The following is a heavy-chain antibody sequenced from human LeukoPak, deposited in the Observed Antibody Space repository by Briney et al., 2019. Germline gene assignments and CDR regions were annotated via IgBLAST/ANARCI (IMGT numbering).Heavy chain of an antibody. CDR3: GKEGEHFRFSLLSLYLDY. D-gene: IGHD3-10*01. CDR2: ISYDGTKK. V-gene: IGHV3-30*18. J-gene: IGHJ4*02. CDR1: GFTFSTYG. Sequence: GGSLRLSCAASGFTFSTYGMHWVRQAPGKGLEWVAAISYDGTKKYYEDSVKGRFTISRDNSKNTLYLQMNSLRGEDTAVYYCGKEGEHFRFSLLSLYLDYWVLGTRVTVS.